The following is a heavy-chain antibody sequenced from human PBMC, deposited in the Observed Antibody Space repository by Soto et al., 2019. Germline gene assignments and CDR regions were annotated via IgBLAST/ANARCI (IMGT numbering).Heavy chain of an antibody. CDR1: GGSFSGYY. Sequence: QVQLQQWGAGLLKPSETLSLTCAVYGGSFSGYYWSWIRQPPGKGLEWIGEINHSGSTNYNPSLKSLVTISVDTSKNQFSLKLSSVTAADTAVYYCARDRSFLWELLATGDYYYYGMDVWGQGTTVTVSS. V-gene: IGHV4-34*01. J-gene: IGHJ6*02. CDR3: ARDRSFLWELLATGDYYYYGMDV. D-gene: IGHD1-26*01. CDR2: INHSGST.